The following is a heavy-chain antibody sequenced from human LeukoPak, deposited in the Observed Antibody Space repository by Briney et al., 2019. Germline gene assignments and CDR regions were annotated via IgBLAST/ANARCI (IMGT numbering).Heavy chain of an antibody. Sequence: ASVKVSCKASGYTFTSYYMHWVRQAPGQGLEWMGRINPNSGGTNYAQKFQGRVTMTRDTSISTAYMELSRLRSDDTAVYYCARELGYCSSTSCRPFDPWGQGTLVTVSS. V-gene: IGHV1-2*06. D-gene: IGHD2-2*01. CDR1: GYTFTSYY. CDR3: ARELGYCSSTSCRPFDP. CDR2: INPNSGGT. J-gene: IGHJ5*02.